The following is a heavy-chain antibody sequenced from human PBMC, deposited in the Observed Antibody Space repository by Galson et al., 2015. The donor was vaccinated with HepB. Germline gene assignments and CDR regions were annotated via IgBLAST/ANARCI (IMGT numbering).Heavy chain of an antibody. J-gene: IGHJ3*02. CDR2: ISSSSSTI. D-gene: IGHD5-18*01. CDR3: ARDRGYSYGYVPDAFDI. CDR1: GFTFSSYS. Sequence: SLRLSCAASGFTFSSYSMSWVRQAPGKGLEWVSYISSSSSTIYYADSVKGRFTISRDNAKNSLYLQMNSLRDEDTAVYYCARDRGYSYGYVPDAFDIWGQGTMVTVSS. V-gene: IGHV3-48*02.